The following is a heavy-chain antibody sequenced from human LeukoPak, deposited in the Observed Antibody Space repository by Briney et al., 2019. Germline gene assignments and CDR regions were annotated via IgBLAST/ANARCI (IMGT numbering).Heavy chain of an antibody. Sequence: ASVKVSCKASGYTFTSYYMHWVLQAPGQGLEWMGIINPSGGSTSYAQKFQGRLTMTRDTSTSTVYMELSSLRSEDTAVYYCARDGPGYGANPTLGYWGQGTLVTVSS. J-gene: IGHJ4*02. CDR3: ARDGPGYGANPTLGY. D-gene: IGHD4-23*01. CDR2: INPSGGST. V-gene: IGHV1-46*03. CDR1: GYTFTSYY.